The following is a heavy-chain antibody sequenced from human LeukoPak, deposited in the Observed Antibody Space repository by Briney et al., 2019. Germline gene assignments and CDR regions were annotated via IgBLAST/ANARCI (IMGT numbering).Heavy chain of an antibody. CDR2: IHDSATS. D-gene: IGHD4-17*01. CDR1: GGSISSYY. V-gene: IGHV4-59*01. J-gene: IGHJ5*02. CDR3: ARSRGGYGDYGSWFDP. Sequence: SETLSLTCTVSGGSISSYYWSWLRQPPGKGLEWIGYIHDSATSNYNPSLKSRVTISLDPSKNQFSLKLSSVTAADTAVYYCARSRGGYGDYGSWFDPWGQGTLVTVSS.